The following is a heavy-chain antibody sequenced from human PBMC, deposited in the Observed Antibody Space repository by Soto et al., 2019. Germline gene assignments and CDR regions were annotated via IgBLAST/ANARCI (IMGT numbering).Heavy chain of an antibody. CDR3: ARVPSYYYGSGSYPFYYYYYGMDV. CDR1: GFTLRNYN. V-gene: IGHV3-11*06. D-gene: IGHD3-10*01. CDR2: ISSSSSYT. Sequence: GGSLRLSCAASGFTLRNYNMTWIRQAPGKGLEWISNISSSSSYTNYADTVKGRFTISRDNAKNSLYLQMNSLRAEDTAVYYCARVPSYYYGSGSYPFYYYYYGMDVWGQGTTVTVSS. J-gene: IGHJ6*02.